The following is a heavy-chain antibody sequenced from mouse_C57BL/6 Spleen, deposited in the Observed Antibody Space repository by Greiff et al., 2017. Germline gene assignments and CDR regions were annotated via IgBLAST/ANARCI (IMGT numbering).Heavy chain of an antibody. CDR1: GYTFTSYW. J-gene: IGHJ2*01. Sequence: QVQLKQPGAELVKPGASVKLSCKASGYTFTSYWMHWVKQRPGQGLEWIGMIHPNSGSTNYNEKFKSKATLTVDKSSSTAYMRLSSLTSEDSAVYYCARKDLRSCYYFDYWCQGTTLTVAS. CDR2: IHPNSGST. CDR3: ARKDLRSCYYFDY. V-gene: IGHV1-64*01.